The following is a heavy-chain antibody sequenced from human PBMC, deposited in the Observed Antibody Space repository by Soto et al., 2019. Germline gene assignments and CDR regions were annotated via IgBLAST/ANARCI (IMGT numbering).Heavy chain of an antibody. V-gene: IGHV4-31*03. J-gene: IGHJ6*03. Sequence: SETLSLTCTVSGGSISSGGYYWSWIRQHPGKGLEWIGYIYYSGSTNYNPSLKSRVTISVDTSKNQFSLKLSSVTAADTAVYYCARVKSSYSSSYYMDVWGKGTTVTVSS. CDR1: GGSISSGGYY. CDR3: ARVKSSYSSSYYMDV. CDR2: IYYSGST. D-gene: IGHD6-6*01.